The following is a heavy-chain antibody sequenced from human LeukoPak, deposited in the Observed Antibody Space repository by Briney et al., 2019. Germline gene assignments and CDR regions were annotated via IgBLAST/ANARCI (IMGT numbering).Heavy chain of an antibody. CDR2: IYYTGNT. CDR1: GFTFSSYS. V-gene: IGHV4-59*01. Sequence: PGGSLRLSCAASGFTFSSYSMNWVRQPPGKGLEWIGYIYYTGNTNYNPSLKSRLSISVDTSKNQFSLKLSSVTAADTAVYYCARGHYYALDVWGQGTTVTVSS. J-gene: IGHJ6*02. CDR3: ARGHYYALDV.